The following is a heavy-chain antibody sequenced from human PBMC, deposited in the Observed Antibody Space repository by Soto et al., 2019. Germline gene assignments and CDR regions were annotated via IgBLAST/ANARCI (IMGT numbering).Heavy chain of an antibody. CDR3: ARDRGDFWSGNGMDV. J-gene: IGHJ6*02. CDR2: ISSSSSYI. D-gene: IGHD3-3*01. Sequence: PGGSLRLSCAASGFTFSSYSINWVRQAPGKGLEWVSSISSSSSYIYYADSVKGRFTISRDNAKNSLYLQMNSLRAEDTAVYYCARDRGDFWSGNGMDVWGQGTTVTVSS. CDR1: GFTFSSYS. V-gene: IGHV3-21*01.